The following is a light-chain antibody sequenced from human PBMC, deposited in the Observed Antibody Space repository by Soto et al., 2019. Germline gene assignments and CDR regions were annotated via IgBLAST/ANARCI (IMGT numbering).Light chain of an antibody. V-gene: IGKV1-27*01. CDR2: AAS. CDR3: QNYNSAPWT. J-gene: IGKJ1*01. Sequence: DIQMTQSPSSLSASVGDRVTISCRASQGISNNLAWYRQKPGQVPKLLIYAASTMQSGVPSRFSGTGSGTDFTLTLSRLQPEDVATYVGQNYNSAPWTFAQGTMVDIK. CDR1: QGISNN.